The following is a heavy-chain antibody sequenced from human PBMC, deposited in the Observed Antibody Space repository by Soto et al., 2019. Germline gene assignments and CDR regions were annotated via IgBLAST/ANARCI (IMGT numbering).Heavy chain of an antibody. V-gene: IGHV3-7*03. CDR1: RFTFSSYW. D-gene: IGHD3-22*01. CDR3: TNYYDDSSSYHYDAFDI. Sequence: ASQRLSCAACRFTFSSYWMCWVRQAPGKGLAWVANIKQDGREKCYVESVKGPFTISRDNATNTLYLQMYSLRAGVTAVYYCTNYYDDSSSYHYDAFDIWGQGTMVTVSS. J-gene: IGHJ3*02. CDR2: IKQDGREK.